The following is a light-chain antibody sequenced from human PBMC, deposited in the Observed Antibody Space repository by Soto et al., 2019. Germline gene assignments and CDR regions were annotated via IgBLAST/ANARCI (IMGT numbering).Light chain of an antibody. CDR1: QSISSW. CDR3: QQSYSTPIT. V-gene: IGKV1-5*01. J-gene: IGKJ5*01. Sequence: DINLTQSPSTLSASVNDRVTITCRASQSISSWLAWYQQKPGKAPKLLIYDASSLESGVPSRFSGSGSGTDFTLTISSLQPEDFATYYCQQSYSTPITVGQGTRLEIK. CDR2: DAS.